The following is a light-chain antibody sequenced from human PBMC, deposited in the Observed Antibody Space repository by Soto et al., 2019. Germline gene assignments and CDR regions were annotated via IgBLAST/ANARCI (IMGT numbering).Light chain of an antibody. CDR2: GAS. CDR1: QSVSDNY. J-gene: IGKJ4*01. CDR3: QQYGGSPRVT. V-gene: IGKV3-20*01. Sequence: EIVLTQSPGTLSLSPGERAILSCRASQSVSDNYLAWYQQKPGQAPSLLIYGASSRATGIPDRFSGSGSGTDFTLTISRLEPEDFAVYYCQQYGGSPRVTFGGGTKVEIK.